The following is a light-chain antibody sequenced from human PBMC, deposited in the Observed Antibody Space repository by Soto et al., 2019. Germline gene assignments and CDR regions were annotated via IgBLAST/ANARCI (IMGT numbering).Light chain of an antibody. J-gene: IGKJ5*01. Sequence: EIVMTQSPATLAGSKGERATLSCMASQSLRSDLAWYQQKPGQAPRLLIYGASTRATDIPARFSGSGSVTEFTLTISSLQSEDFAVYYCQQDENWPPTFGQGTRLEI. CDR3: QQDENWPPT. CDR2: GAS. CDR1: QSLRSD. V-gene: IGKV3-15*01.